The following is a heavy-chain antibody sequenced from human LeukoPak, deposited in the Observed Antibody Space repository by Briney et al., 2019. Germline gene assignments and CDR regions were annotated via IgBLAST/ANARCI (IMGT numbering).Heavy chain of an antibody. CDR2: IKRDGSER. CDR3: ARAGSHWHYVY. V-gene: IGHV3-7*01. D-gene: IGHD3-10*01. J-gene: IGHJ4*02. Sequence: GGSLRLSCEASGFTFSGFSMSWVRQSPTKGLEWVANIKRDGSERYYVDSVKGRFTISRDNAKNSLSLQMNNLRVEDTAVYYCARAGSHWHYVYWGQGTVVTVSS. CDR1: GFTFSGFS.